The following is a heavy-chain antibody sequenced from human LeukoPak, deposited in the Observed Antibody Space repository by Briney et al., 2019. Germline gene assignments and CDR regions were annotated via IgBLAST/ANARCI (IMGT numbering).Heavy chain of an antibody. CDR1: GFTFSSYA. V-gene: IGHV3-23*01. CDR3: AKMNVLTGYYTRNFDF. CDR2: VSGSGSST. J-gene: IGHJ4*02. Sequence: PGGCLRLSCAASGFTFSSYAMSWVRQAPRKGLEWVSVVSGSGSSTDYADSVKGRFTISRDNSKNTLYLQMSSLSAEDTAVYYCAKMNVLTGYYTRNFDFWGQGTLVTVSS. D-gene: IGHD3-9*01.